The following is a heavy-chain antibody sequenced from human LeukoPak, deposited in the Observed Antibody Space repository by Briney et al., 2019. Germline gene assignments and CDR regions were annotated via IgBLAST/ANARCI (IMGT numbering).Heavy chain of an antibody. Sequence: PGGSLRLSCATSGFTFSSYGMYWVRQAPGKGLEWVALIWYDGSKKYYADSVKGLFTISRDKSKNTLYLQMNSLTAEDTAVYYCARDVGNYDSGTSYFDYWGQGTLVTVSS. CDR2: IWYDGSKK. CDR3: ARDVGNYDSGTSYFDY. J-gene: IGHJ4*02. D-gene: IGHD3-10*01. V-gene: IGHV3-33*07. CDR1: GFTFSSYG.